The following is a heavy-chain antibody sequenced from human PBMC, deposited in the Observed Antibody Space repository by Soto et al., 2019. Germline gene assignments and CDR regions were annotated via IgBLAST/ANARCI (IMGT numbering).Heavy chain of an antibody. J-gene: IGHJ6*03. Sequence: QVQLQQWGAGLLKPSETLSLTCAVYGGSFSGYYWSWIRQPPGKGLEWIGEINHSGSTNYNPSLKSRVSISVDASKNQFSLQLCCVTAADTAVYYCARVTFGVVIIPEGRYYYYYMDVWGKGTTVTVS. CDR3: ARVTFGVVIIPEGRYYYYYMDV. CDR1: GGSFSGYY. D-gene: IGHD3-3*01. V-gene: IGHV4-34*01. CDR2: INHSGST.